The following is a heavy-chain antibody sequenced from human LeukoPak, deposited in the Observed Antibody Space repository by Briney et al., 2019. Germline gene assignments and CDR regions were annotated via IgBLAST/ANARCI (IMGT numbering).Heavy chain of an antibody. CDR2: INQGGSDK. J-gene: IGHJ4*02. V-gene: IGHV3-7*01. Sequence: PGGSLRLSCAASGFTFSDHWMSWVRQAPGKGLEWVANINQGGSDKYYVDSVKGRFTISRDNANNLLYLQMKSLRGEDTAVYYCTRDRSRAEDDWGQGTLVTVSS. CDR3: TRDRSRAEDD. D-gene: IGHD1-14*01. CDR1: GFTFSDHW.